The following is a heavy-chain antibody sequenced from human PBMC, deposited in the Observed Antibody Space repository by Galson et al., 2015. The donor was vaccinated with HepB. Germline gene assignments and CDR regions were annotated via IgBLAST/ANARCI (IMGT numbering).Heavy chain of an antibody. J-gene: IGHJ5*02. CDR2: ISSSSYI. CDR3: ARETGPESWFDP. Sequence: SLRLSCAASGFTFSSYSMNWVRQAPGKGLEWVSSISSSSYIYYADSVKGRFTISRDNAKNSLYLQMNSLRAEDTAVYYCARETGPESWFDPWGQGTLVTVSS. CDR1: GFTFSSYS. V-gene: IGHV3-21*01. D-gene: IGHD1-1*01.